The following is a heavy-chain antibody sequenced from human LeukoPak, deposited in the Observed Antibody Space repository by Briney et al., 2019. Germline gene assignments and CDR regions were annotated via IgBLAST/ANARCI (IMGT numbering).Heavy chain of an antibody. Sequence: SETLSLTCAVEGGAFNDYYWSWVRQSPEKGLEWIAEINQGGSTIYNPSLKNRVTMSIDTTRKHISLQLASLTAADTAAYFCARRGIWIQWNFEYWGQGVLVTVSS. J-gene: IGHJ4*02. CDR2: INQGGST. D-gene: IGHD5-12*01. V-gene: IGHV4-34*01. CDR3: ARRGIWIQWNFEY. CDR1: GGAFNDYY.